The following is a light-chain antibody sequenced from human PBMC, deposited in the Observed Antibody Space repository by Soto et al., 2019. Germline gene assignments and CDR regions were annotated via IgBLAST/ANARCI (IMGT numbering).Light chain of an antibody. J-gene: IGLJ2*01. Sequence: QSVLTQPPSVSAAPGQKVTISCSGSRSNIGENYVSRYQQFPGAAPQLVIYDNVKRSPGIPDRFSGSKSGTSATLGITGLQTGDEVDYYCGTWDNSLSAGLFGAGTKLTVL. CDR3: GTWDNSLSAGL. V-gene: IGLV1-51*01. CDR2: DNV. CDR1: RSNIGENY.